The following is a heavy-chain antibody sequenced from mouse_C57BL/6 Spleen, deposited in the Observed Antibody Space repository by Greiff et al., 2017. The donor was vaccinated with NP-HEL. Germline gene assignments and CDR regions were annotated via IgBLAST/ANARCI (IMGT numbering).Heavy chain of an antibody. Sequence: EVKLMESGGGLVKPGGSLKLSCAASGFTFSDYGMHWVRQAPEKGLEWVAYISSGSSTIYYADTVKGRFTISRDNAKNTLFLQMTSLRSEDTAMYYCARAYYYGRSYGDYRGQGTTLPVSS. CDR1: GFTFSDYG. J-gene: IGHJ2*01. D-gene: IGHD1-1*01. V-gene: IGHV5-17*01. CDR3: ARAYYYGRSYGDY. CDR2: ISSGSSTI.